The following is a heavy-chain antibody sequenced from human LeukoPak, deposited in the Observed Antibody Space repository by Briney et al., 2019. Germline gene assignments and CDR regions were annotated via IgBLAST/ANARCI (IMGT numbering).Heavy chain of an antibody. CDR1: GFTFSNYA. Sequence: PGGSLRLSCAASGFTFSNYAMHWVRQAPGKGLEWVAVISYDGSNKYYADSVKGRFTISRDNSKNTLYLQMNSLRAEDTAVYYCASPSRDGYNWGADYWGQGTLVTVSS. D-gene: IGHD5-24*01. CDR3: ASPSRDGYNWGADY. J-gene: IGHJ4*02. CDR2: ISYDGSNK. V-gene: IGHV3-30-3*01.